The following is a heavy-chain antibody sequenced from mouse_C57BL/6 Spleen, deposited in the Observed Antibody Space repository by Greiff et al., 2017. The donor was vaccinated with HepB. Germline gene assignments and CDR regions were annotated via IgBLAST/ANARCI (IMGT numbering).Heavy chain of an antibody. D-gene: IGHD1-1*01. J-gene: IGHJ2*01. CDR2: TNPTNGRT. CDR3: AGIKKVVATYFDY. V-gene: IGHV1S81*02. CDR1: GYTFTSYW. Sequence: VQLQQSGAELVKAGASVKMSCKASGYTFTSYWMHWVKQRLGQGLEWFAETNPTNGRTYYNEKFKSKATLTVDKSSSTAYMLLSGPTFEDSAVYYGAGIKKVVATYFDYWGQGTTLAVSS.